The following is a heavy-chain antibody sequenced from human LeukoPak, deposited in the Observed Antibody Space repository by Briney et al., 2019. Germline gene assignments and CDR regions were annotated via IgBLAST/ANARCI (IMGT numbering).Heavy chain of an antibody. CDR3: ATRPMVRGVYYFDY. D-gene: IGHD3-10*01. V-gene: IGHV4-34*01. CDR1: GGSFSGYY. CDR2: INHSGST. Sequence: SETLSLTCAVYGGSFSGYYWSWIRQPPGKGLEWIGEINHSGSTNYNPSLKSRVTISVDTSKNQFSLKLSSVTAADTAVYYCATRPMVRGVYYFDYWGQGTLVTVSS. J-gene: IGHJ4*02.